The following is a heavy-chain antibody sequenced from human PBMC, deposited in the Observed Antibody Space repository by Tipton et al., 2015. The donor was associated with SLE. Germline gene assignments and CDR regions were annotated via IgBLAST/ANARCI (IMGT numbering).Heavy chain of an antibody. CDR2: IYYSGST. D-gene: IGHD6-19*01. V-gene: IGHV4-61*01. CDR1: GGSISSGYY. J-gene: IGHJ4*02. Sequence: TLSLTCTVSGGSISSGYYWSWIRQPPGKGLEWIGYIYYSGSTNYNPSLKSRVTISVDTSKNQFSLKLSSVTAADTAVYYCARSGEAVAATTWDYWGQGTLVTVSS. CDR3: ARSGEAVAATTWDY.